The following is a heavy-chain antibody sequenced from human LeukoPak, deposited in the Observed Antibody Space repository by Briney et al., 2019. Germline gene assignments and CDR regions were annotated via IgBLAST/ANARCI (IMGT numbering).Heavy chain of an antibody. V-gene: IGHV5-51*01. Sequence: GESLKISCKGSGYSFTSYWIGWVRQMPGKGLEWMGIIYPGDSDTRYSPSFQGQVTISADKSISTAHLQWSSLKASDTAMYYCARPGYCSGGSCYVVDYWGQGTLVTVSS. D-gene: IGHD2-15*01. CDR2: IYPGDSDT. J-gene: IGHJ4*02. CDR1: GYSFTSYW. CDR3: ARPGYCSGGSCYVVDY.